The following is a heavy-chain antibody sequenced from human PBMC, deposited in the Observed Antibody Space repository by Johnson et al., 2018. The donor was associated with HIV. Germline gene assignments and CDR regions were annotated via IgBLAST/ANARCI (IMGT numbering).Heavy chain of an antibody. D-gene: IGHD5-24*01. CDR3: ARGPSGRWLQTDAFDI. V-gene: IGHV3-23*04. CDR2: ISGGGST. CDR1: GFTFTNYA. J-gene: IGHJ3*02. Sequence: VQLVESGGGLVHPGGSLRLACAASGFTFTNYAMTWVRQTPGKGLDWVSVISGGGSTYYADAVKGRFTISRNNSKNTLYLQMNNLRAEDTAVYYCARGPSGRWLQTDAFDIWGQGTMVTVSS.